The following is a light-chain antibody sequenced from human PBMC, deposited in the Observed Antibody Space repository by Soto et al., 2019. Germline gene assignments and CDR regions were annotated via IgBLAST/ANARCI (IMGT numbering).Light chain of an antibody. CDR1: SSSIGNNR. J-gene: IGLJ3*02. V-gene: IGLV1-44*01. CDR3: STWDHTLKGPV. CDR2: SNI. Sequence: QSVLTQPPSASGTPGQRVTISCSGTSSSIGNNRVNWYQQIPGTAPKLLIYSNIQRPSGVPDLFSGSKSVTSASLAITGLQSEDEADYYCSTWDHTLKGPVFGGGTKLTVL.